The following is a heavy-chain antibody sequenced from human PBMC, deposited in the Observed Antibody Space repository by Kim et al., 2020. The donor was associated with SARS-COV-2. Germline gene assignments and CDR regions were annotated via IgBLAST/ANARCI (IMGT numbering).Heavy chain of an antibody. D-gene: IGHD3-10*01. Sequence: SETLSLTCTVSGGSIRSDEYDWSWIRQPPGKGLEWMASIFNTGSANYNPSLSGRIGISMDRPKNQFSLRVTSVNVADTAVYYCARLPLRSYDQDMYVWGKGITVTVSS. J-gene: IGHJ6*03. V-gene: IGHV4-30-4*01. CDR3: ARLPLRSYDQDMYV. CDR2: IFNTGSA. CDR1: GGSIRSDEYD.